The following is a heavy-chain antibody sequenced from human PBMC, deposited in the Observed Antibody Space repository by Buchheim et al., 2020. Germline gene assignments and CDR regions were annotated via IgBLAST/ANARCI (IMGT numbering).Heavy chain of an antibody. J-gene: IGHJ6*02. V-gene: IGHV3-48*03. CDR1: GFTFSSFE. CDR2: ISISGSTK. D-gene: IGHD1-1*01. Sequence: EVQLVESGGGLVLPGGSLRLSCAVAGFTFSSFEMNWVRQAPGKGLEWVSYISISGSTKYYADSVKGRFTISRDNAENSTYLQMNSLRVEDTAAYYCASLKGRTGTGYGMDVWGQGTT. CDR3: ASLKGRTGTGYGMDV.